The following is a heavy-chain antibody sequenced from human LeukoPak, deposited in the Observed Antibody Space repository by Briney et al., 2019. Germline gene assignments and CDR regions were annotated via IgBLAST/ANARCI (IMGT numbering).Heavy chain of an antibody. CDR3: ARAGTTAFVLRYFDWPSWSGWFDP. V-gene: IGHV4-30-4*08. CDR2: IYYSGST. CDR1: GGSISSGGYY. D-gene: IGHD3-9*01. J-gene: IGHJ5*02. Sequence: SETLSLTCTVSGGSISSGGYYWSWIRQPPGKGLEWIGYIYYSGSTYYNPSLKSRVTISVDTSKNQFSLKLSSVTAADTAVYYCARAGTTAFVLRYFDWPSWSGWFDPWGQGTLVTVSS.